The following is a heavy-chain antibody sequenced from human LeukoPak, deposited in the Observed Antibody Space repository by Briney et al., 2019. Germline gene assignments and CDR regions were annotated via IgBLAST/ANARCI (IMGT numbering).Heavy chain of an antibody. Sequence: GGSLRLSCAASGFTFRNYAMSWVRQAPGKGLEWVSAITDTGGSTWYADSVTGRFTISRDNSKNTLYLQMNSLRAEDTAVYYCAILWFGELSLWGQGTLVTVSS. CDR3: AILWFGELSL. J-gene: IGHJ4*02. V-gene: IGHV3-23*01. CDR2: ITDTGGST. CDR1: GFTFRNYA. D-gene: IGHD3-10*01.